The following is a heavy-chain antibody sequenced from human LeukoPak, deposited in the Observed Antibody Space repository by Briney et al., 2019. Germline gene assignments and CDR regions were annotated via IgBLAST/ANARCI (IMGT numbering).Heavy chain of an antibody. CDR1: GGTFSSYA. Sequence: PEASVKVSCKASGGTFSSYAISWVRQAPGQGLEWMGRIIPILGIANYAQKFQGRVMITADKSTSTAYMELSSLRSEDTAVYYCARESPDRATKRSHAFPLCGGDCSLGYWGQGTLVTVSS. J-gene: IGHJ4*02. CDR3: ARESPDRATKRSHAFPLCGGDCSLGY. D-gene: IGHD2-21*02. CDR2: IIPILGIA. V-gene: IGHV1-69*04.